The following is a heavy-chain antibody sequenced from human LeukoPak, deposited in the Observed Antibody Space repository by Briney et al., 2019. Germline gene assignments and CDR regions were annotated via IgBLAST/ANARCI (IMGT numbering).Heavy chain of an antibody. V-gene: IGHV3-21*01. CDR3: ARELSPNYDFWSGTAFDI. CDR1: GFTFSNAC. J-gene: IGHJ3*02. CDR2: ISSSSSYI. Sequence: GGSLRLSCAASGFTFSNACMNWVRQAPGKGLEWVSSISSSSSYIYYADSVKGRFTISRDNAKNSLYLQMNSLRAEDTAVYYCARELSPNYDFWSGTAFDIWGQGTMVTVSS. D-gene: IGHD3-3*01.